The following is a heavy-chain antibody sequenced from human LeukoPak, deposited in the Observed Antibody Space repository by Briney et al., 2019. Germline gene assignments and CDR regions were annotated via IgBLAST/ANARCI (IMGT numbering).Heavy chain of an antibody. V-gene: IGHV1-69*05. CDR1: GGTFSSYA. D-gene: IGHD5-18*01. Sequence: GASVKVSCKASGGTFSSYAISWVRQAPGQGLEWMGGIIPIFGTANYAQKFQGRVTITTDESTSTAYMELSSLRSEDTAVYYCAKTPNTARPHFDSGGQEPLVTVSS. CDR3: AKTPNTARPHFDS. CDR2: IIPIFGTA. J-gene: IGHJ4*02.